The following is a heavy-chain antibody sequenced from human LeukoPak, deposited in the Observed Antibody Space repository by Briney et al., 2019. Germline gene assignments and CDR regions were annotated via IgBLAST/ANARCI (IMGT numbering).Heavy chain of an antibody. D-gene: IGHD3-22*01. CDR2: INPNSGGT. V-gene: IGHV1-2*02. J-gene: IGHJ5*02. CDR3: ARAYYYDSWDWFDP. CDR1: GYTFTGYY. Sequence: ASVKVSCKASGYTFTGYYMHWVRQAPGQGLEWMGWINPNSGGTNYAQKFQGRVTMTRDTSISTAYMELSRLRSDDTAVYYCARAYYYDSWDWFDPWGQGTLVTVSS.